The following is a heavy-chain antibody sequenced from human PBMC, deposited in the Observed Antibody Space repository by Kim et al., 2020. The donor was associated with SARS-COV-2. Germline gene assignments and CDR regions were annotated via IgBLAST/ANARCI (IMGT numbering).Heavy chain of an antibody. CDR3: AHRMGATKSWYCDY. Sequence: SGPTLVNPTQTLTLTCTFSGFSLNTRGEGVGWFRQPPGKALEWLAHIYWDGDKRDSPSLRSRITITKDTSENQVVFTMTNMDPVDTGIYYCAHRMGATKSWYCDYWGQGTLVTVSS. D-gene: IGHD1-26*01. V-gene: IGHV2-5*02. CDR1: GFSLNTRGEG. J-gene: IGHJ4*02. CDR2: IYWDGDK.